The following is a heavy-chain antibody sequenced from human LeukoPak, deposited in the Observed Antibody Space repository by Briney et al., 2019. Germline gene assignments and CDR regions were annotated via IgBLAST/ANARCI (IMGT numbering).Heavy chain of an antibody. J-gene: IGHJ4*02. CDR3: ARGGWEPLDY. CDR1: GFTFSSYW. V-gene: IGHV3-7*01. D-gene: IGHD1-26*01. CDR2: IKQDGSEK. Sequence: GGSLRLSCAASGFTFSSYWMTWVRQAPGKGLEWVANIKQDGSEKYYVDSVKGRFTISRDNAKDSLYLQMNSLRAEDTAVYHCARGGWEPLDYWGQGILVTVSS.